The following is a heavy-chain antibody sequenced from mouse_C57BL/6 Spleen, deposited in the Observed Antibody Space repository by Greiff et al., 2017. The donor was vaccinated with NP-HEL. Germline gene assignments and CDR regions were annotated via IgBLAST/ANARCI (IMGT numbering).Heavy chain of an antibody. CDR3: ASPYGYDGWFGY. D-gene: IGHD2-2*01. CDR1: GYTFTSYW. V-gene: IGHV1-64*01. J-gene: IGHJ3*01. Sequence: QVQLQQPGAELVKPGASVKLSCKASGYTFTSYWMHWVKQRPGQGLEWIGMIHPNSGSTNYNEKFKSKATMTVDKSSSTAYMQLSSLTSEDSAVDYCASPYGYDGWFGYWGQGTLVTVSA. CDR2: IHPNSGST.